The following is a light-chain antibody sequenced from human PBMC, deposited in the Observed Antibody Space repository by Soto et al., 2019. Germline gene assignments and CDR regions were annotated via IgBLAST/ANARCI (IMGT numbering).Light chain of an antibody. J-gene: IGLJ3*02. Sequence: QSALTQPPSASGSPGQSVTISCTGTSSDVGNYNYVSWYQQHPGKAPKLMIYEATKRPSGVPDRFSGSKSGNTASLTVSGLRAEDEADYYCSSYAGSKTLFGGGTKLTVL. CDR3: SSYAGSKTL. CDR2: EAT. CDR1: SSDVGNYNY. V-gene: IGLV2-8*01.